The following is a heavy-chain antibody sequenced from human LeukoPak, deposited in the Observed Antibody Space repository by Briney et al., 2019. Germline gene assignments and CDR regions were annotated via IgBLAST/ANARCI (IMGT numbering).Heavy chain of an antibody. CDR3: AKWKYSNSGIDDY. CDR2: ISGSGDNT. D-gene: IGHD6-6*01. CDR1: GFTFSSYA. V-gene: IGHV3-23*01. J-gene: IGHJ4*02. Sequence: QSGGSLRLSCAASGFTFSSYAMSWVRQVPGKGLEWVSVISGSGDNTYYADSVKGRFTISRDNSKNMLYLQMNSLRAEDTAVYYCAKWKYSNSGIDDYWGQGTLATVSS.